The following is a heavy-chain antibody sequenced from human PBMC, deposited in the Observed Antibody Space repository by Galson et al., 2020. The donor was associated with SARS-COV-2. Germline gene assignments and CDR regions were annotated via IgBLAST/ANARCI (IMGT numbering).Heavy chain of an antibody. D-gene: IGHD2-21*01. CDR2: IRSKANSYAT. V-gene: IGHV3-73*01. CDR3: TSRPETLWWEYYFDY. CDR1: GFTFSGSA. J-gene: IGHJ4*02. Sequence: GGSLRLSCAASGFTFSGSAMHWVRQASGKGREWVGRIRSKANSYATAYAASVKGRFTISSDDSKNTAYLQMNSLKTEDTAVYYCTSRPETLWWEYYFDYWGQGTLVTVSS.